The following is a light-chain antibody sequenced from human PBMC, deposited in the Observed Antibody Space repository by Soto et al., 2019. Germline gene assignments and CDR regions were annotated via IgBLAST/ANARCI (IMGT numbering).Light chain of an antibody. CDR3: QQSYSTPPWT. CDR1: QSIVTY. V-gene: IGKV1-39*01. J-gene: IGKJ1*01. Sequence: DIQMTQSPSSLSASVGDRVTITCRASQSIVTYLNWYLQKPGKTTKLLIYAASNLQSGVQSRFSGSGSRTDFTITISSLQPEDFATYFCQQSYSTPPWTLXQGTNVDIK. CDR2: AAS.